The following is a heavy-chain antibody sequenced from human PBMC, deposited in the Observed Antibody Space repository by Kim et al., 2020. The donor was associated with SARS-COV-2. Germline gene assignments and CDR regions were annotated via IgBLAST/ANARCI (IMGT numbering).Heavy chain of an antibody. CDR3: ARHGGLRSAFDI. V-gene: IGHV4-39*01. Sequence: SETLSLTCTVSGGSISSSSYYWGWIRQPPGKGLEWIGSIYYSGSTYYNPSLKSRVTISVDTSKNQFSLKLSSVTAADTAVYYCARHGGLRSAFDIWGQGT. J-gene: IGHJ3*02. CDR1: GGSISSSSYY. CDR2: IYYSGST. D-gene: IGHD3-16*01.